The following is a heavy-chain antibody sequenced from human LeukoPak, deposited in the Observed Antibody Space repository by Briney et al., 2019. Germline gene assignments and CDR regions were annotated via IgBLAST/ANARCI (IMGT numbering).Heavy chain of an antibody. J-gene: IGHJ3*02. CDR2: INAGNGNT. CDR3: ARAGDGYPTGAFDI. Sequence: ASVKVSCKASGYTFTSYAMHWVRQAPGQRLEWMGWINAGNGNTKYSQEFQGRVTITRDTSASTAYMELSSLRSEDMAVYYCARAGDGYPTGAFDIWGQGTMVTVSS. CDR1: GYTFTSYA. V-gene: IGHV1-3*03. D-gene: IGHD5-24*01.